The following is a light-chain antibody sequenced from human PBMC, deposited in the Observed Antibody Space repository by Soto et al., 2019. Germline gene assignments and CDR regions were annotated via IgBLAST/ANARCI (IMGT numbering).Light chain of an antibody. J-gene: IGLJ2*01. CDR3: GTWDGGLSAVV. CDR1: SFNIGNNY. Sequence: QSVLTQPPSLSAAPGQKVTISCSGSSFNIGNNYVSWYQQLPGTAPKLLIYDNNERPSGIPDRFSGSKSGTSATLGITGLQTGDEADYYCGTWDGGLSAVVFGGGTKLTVL. V-gene: IGLV1-51*01. CDR2: DNN.